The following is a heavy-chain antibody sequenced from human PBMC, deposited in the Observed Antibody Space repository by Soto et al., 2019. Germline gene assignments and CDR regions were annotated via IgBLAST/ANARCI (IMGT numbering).Heavy chain of an antibody. CDR1: GYTFTSYG. Sequence: QVQLVQSGAEVKKPGASVKVSCKASGYTFTSYGISWVRQAPGQGLEWMGWISAYNGNTNYAQKLQGRVTMTTDTSTSTAYMELRSLRSDDTAVYYCARDAYFDWFPYRHYGMDVWGQGTTVTVSS. D-gene: IGHD3-9*01. V-gene: IGHV1-18*01. CDR3: ARDAYFDWFPYRHYGMDV. J-gene: IGHJ6*02. CDR2: ISAYNGNT.